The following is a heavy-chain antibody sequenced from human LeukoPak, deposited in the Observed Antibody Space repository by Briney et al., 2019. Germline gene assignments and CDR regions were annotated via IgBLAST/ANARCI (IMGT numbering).Heavy chain of an antibody. CDR1: GFTFSCYG. CDR2: IRYDGSNK. Sequence: PGGSLRLSCAASGFTFSCYGMHWVRQAPAKELEGVAFIRYDGSNKYYADSVKGQFTISRDNSKNTLYLQMNSLRAEDTAVYYCAKMQLKAGESDYWGQGALVTVSS. D-gene: IGHD3-10*01. CDR3: AKMQLKAGESDY. V-gene: IGHV3-30*02. J-gene: IGHJ4*02.